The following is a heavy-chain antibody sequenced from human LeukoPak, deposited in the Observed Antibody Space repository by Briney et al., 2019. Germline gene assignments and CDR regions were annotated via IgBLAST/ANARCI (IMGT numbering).Heavy chain of an antibody. CDR1: GYTFTSYG. V-gene: IGHV1-18*01. CDR2: ISDYSGNT. Sequence: ASVKVSCKASGYTFTSYGISWVRQAPGQGLGWMGWISDYSGNTNYAQKLQGRVTMTTDTSTSTAYMELRSLRSDDTAVYYCARDLYRDSLPVSWFDPWGQGTLVTVSS. D-gene: IGHD4-11*01. CDR3: ARDLYRDSLPVSWFDP. J-gene: IGHJ5*02.